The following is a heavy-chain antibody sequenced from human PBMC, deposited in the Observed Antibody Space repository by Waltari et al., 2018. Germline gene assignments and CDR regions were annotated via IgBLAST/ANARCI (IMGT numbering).Heavy chain of an antibody. D-gene: IGHD3-10*01. V-gene: IGHV4-59*01. CDR3: ATFPLRGRYAEYFQH. CDR1: GGSISSYY. CDR2: IYYSGST. Sequence: QVQLQESGPGLVKPSETLSLTCTVSGGSISSYYWSWIRQPPGKGLEWIGYIYYSGSTNYNPSLKSRVTISVDTSKNQFSLKLSSVTAADTAVYYCATFPLRGRYAEYFQHWGQGTLVTVSS. J-gene: IGHJ1*01.